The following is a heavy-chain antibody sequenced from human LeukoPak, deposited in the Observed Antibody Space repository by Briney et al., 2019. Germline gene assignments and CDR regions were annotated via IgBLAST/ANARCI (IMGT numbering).Heavy chain of an antibody. D-gene: IGHD3-22*01. CDR1: GGTFSSYA. J-gene: IGHJ4*02. CDR2: IIPIFGTA. CDR3: AEGGSGYFQYYFDY. V-gene: IGHV1-69*13. Sequence: SVKCSCKASGGTFSSYAISWVGQALGQGLEWMGGIIPIFGTANYAQKFQGRVTITADESTSTAYMELSSLRSEDTVVYYCAEGGSGYFQYYFDYWGQGTLVTVSS.